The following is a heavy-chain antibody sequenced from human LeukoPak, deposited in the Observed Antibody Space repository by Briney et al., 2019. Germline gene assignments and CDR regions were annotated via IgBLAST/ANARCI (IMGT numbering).Heavy chain of an antibody. V-gene: IGHV1-8*03. CDR2: MNPNSGNT. CDR1: GYTFTSYD. CDR3: ARGYCSGGSCDYYYYYMDV. J-gene: IGHJ6*03. D-gene: IGHD2-15*01. Sequence: ASVKVSCKASGYTFTSYDINWVRQATGQGVEGMGGMNPNSGNTGYAQKFQGRVTITRNTSISTAYMELSSLRSEDTAVYYCARGYCSGGSCDYYYYYMDVWGKGTTVTVSS.